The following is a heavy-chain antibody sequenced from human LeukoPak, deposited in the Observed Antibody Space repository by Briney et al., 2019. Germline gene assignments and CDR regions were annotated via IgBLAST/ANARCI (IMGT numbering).Heavy chain of an antibody. V-gene: IGHV3-33*01. CDR2: IWDDGNNK. Sequence: GGSLRLSCAASGFTFTTYVMHWVRQAPGKGLDWVALIWDDGNNKYYADSVKGRFSISRDNSKNTLYLQMNSLRAEDTAVYYCARDNGEWRLNWFDHWGQGTLVTVSS. D-gene: IGHD2-8*01. CDR1: GFTFTTYV. CDR3: ARDNGEWRLNWFDH. J-gene: IGHJ5*02.